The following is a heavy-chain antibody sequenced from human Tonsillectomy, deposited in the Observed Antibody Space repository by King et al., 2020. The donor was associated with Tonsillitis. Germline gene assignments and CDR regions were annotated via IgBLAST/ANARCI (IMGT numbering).Heavy chain of an antibody. J-gene: IGHJ4*02. CDR3: RAYSSSPGPLSPSDY. D-gene: IGHD6-6*01. V-gene: IGHV3-73*02. CDR2: IRSKTNNYST. CDR1: EFSFSGSA. Sequence: VQLVESGGGLVQPGGSLKLSCAASEFSFSGSAIHWVRQGSGEGLEWVGLIRSKTNNYSTAYAASGKGRLTISRDYSKNTAYLQMNSLKTEETAVYFCRAYSSSPGPLSPSDYWGQGTLVTVSS.